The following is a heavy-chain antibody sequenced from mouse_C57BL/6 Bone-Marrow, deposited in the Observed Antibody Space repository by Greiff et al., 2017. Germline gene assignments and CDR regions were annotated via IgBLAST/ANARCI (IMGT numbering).Heavy chain of an antibody. V-gene: IGHV5-6*01. CDR3: ARQDY. CDR1: GFTFSSYG. CDR2: ISSGGSYT. Sequence: VQLKESGGDLVKPGGSLKLSCAASGFTFSSYGMSWVRQTPDKRLEWVATISSGGSYTYYPDSVKGRFTISRDTAKNTLYLQMSSLKSEDTAMYYCARQDYWGQGTTLTVSS. J-gene: IGHJ2*01.